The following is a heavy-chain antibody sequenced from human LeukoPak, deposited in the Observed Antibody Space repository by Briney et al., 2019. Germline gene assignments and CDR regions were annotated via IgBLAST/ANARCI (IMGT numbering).Heavy chain of an antibody. Sequence: QPGRSLRLSCAASGFTFSSYGMHWVRQAPGKGLEWVAVIWYDGSNKYYADSVRGRFTISRDNSKNTLYLQMNRLRAEDTAVYYCARDPNGEYVGAFDILGQGTMVTVSS. CDR3: ARDPNGEYVGAFDI. CDR1: GFTFSSYG. D-gene: IGHD3-16*01. CDR2: IWYDGSNK. J-gene: IGHJ3*02. V-gene: IGHV3-33*01.